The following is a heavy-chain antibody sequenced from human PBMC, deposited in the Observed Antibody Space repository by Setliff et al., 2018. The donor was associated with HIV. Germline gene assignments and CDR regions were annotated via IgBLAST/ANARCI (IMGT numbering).Heavy chain of an antibody. V-gene: IGHV4-39*01. CDR3: ARLEYYYYMDV. J-gene: IGHJ6*03. CDR1: GGSISSSSYY. Sequence: SETLSLTCTVSGGSISSSSYYWAWIRQPPGKGLEYIGSVYFSGRAYYNPSLKSRVTISLDTSKNQFSLKLSSVTAADTAVYYCARLEYYYYMDVWGNGTTVT. CDR2: VYFSGRA.